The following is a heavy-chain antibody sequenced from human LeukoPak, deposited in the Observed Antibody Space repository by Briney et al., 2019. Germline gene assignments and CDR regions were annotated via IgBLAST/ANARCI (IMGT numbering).Heavy chain of an antibody. CDR2: IIPIFGTA. CDR3: ARERGFWFDP. CDR1: GGTFSSYA. Sequence: GASVKVSCKASGGTFSSYAISWVRQAPGQGLEWMGGIIPIFGTANYAQKFQGRVTITADESTSTAYMELSSLRSEDTAVYYRARERGFWFDPWGQGTLVTVSS. D-gene: IGHD2-15*01. J-gene: IGHJ5*02. V-gene: IGHV1-69*13.